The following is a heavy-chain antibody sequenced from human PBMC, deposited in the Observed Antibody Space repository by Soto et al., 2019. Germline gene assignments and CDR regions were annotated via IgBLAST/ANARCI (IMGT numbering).Heavy chain of an antibody. CDR3: ARGQYYFDS. V-gene: IGHV1-18*01. J-gene: IGHJ4*02. CDR2: ISGYNGNT. CDR1: GYTFINYG. D-gene: IGHD4-4*01. Sequence: QVQLVQSGAEVKKPGASVKVSCKASGYTFINYGISWVRQAPGQGLEWMGGISGYNGNTDYAQKIQGRLTMTKDTSSNTAYMELRGLRADDTAVYSCARGQYYFDSWGQGTLVIVSP.